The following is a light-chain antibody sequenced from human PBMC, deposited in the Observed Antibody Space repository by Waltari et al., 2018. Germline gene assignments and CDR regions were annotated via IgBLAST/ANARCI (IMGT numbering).Light chain of an antibody. J-gene: IGLJ2*01. Sequence: SYVLAQPPSVSVAPGVTARITCGGNDIGYKSVHWYQVKAGQAPGVVVSDDTDRPSGSPERFSASSSANTATLTISGVEAGDEADYYCQVWDSSSDHVVFGGGTKLTVL. V-gene: IGLV3-21*02. CDR1: DIGYKS. CDR3: QVWDSSSDHVV. CDR2: DDT.